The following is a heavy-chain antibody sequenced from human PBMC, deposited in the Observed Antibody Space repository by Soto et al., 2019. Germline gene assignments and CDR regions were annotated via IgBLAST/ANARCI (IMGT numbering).Heavy chain of an antibody. V-gene: IGHV1-18*04. Sequence: QVQLVQSGAEVEKPGASVKVSCKASGYTFTSYGISWVRQAPGQGLEWMGWISAYNCNTNYAQKLQGRVTLATDTPTSSEYMEPRMLRSVATAVSYCAESVWFAEVPMDVWGQGPTFTVSS. J-gene: IGHJ6*02. D-gene: IGHD3-10*01. CDR2: ISAYNCNT. CDR1: GYTFTSYG. CDR3: AESVWFAEVPMDV.